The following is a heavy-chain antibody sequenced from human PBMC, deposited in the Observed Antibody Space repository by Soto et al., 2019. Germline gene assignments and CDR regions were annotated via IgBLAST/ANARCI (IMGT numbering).Heavy chain of an antibody. CDR2: INHSGST. CDR3: ARPTNYGSGSSNWFDP. D-gene: IGHD3-10*01. Sequence: TLSLTCSFYGGSFSGYYWSWIRQPPGKGLEWIGEINHSGSTNYNPSLKSRVTISVDTSKNQFSLKLSSVTAADTAVYYCARPTNYGSGSSNWFDPWGQGTLVTVSS. J-gene: IGHJ5*02. CDR1: GGSFSGYY. V-gene: IGHV4-34*01.